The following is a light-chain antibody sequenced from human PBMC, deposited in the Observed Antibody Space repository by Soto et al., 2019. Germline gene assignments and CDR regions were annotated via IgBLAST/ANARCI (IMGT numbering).Light chain of an antibody. CDR2: GAS. CDR3: HHYGSSPYT. J-gene: IGKJ2*01. V-gene: IGKV3-20*01. Sequence: EIVLTQSPGTLSLSPGERATLSCRASQSVSSSYLAWYQQKPGQAPRLLIYGASSRATGIPDRFSGSVSGTDLTLTISRLEPEDFAVYYCHHYGSSPYTFGQGTKLEIK. CDR1: QSVSSSY.